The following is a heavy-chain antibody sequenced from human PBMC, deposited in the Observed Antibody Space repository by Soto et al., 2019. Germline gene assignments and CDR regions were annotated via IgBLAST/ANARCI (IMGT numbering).Heavy chain of an antibody. J-gene: IGHJ6*02. CDR3: ARGRYSGYDPPSNYGMDV. CDR1: GGTFSSYA. V-gene: IGHV1-69*13. Sequence: SVKVSCKASGGTFSSYAISWVRQAPGQGLEWMGGIIPIFGTANYAQKFQGRVTITADESTSTAYMELSSLRSEDTAVYYCARGRYSGYDPPSNYGMDVWGQGTTVTVYS. D-gene: IGHD5-12*01. CDR2: IIPIFGTA.